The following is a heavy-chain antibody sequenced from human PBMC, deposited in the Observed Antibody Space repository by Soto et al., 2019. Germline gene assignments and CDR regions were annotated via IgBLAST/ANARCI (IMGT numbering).Heavy chain of an antibody. Sequence: APVKVSCKASGYTFTSYDINWVRQATGQGLEWMGWMNPNSGNTGYAQKFQGRVTMTRNTSISTAYMELSSLRSEDTAVYYCARGRHYVTIFGVVIMAPYYYYGMDVWGQGTTVTVSS. CDR2: MNPNSGNT. CDR3: ARGRHYVTIFGVVIMAPYYYYGMDV. CDR1: GYTFTSYD. D-gene: IGHD3-3*01. J-gene: IGHJ6*02. V-gene: IGHV1-8*01.